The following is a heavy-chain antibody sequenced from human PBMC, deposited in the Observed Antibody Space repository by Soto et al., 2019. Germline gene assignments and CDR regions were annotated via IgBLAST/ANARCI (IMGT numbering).Heavy chain of an antibody. V-gene: IGHV3-13*04. D-gene: IGHD3-3*01. CDR2: IGIAGDT. CDR3: AKDFWSGYYPASYYYGMDV. CDR1: GFTFSSYD. J-gene: IGHJ6*02. Sequence: GGSLRLSCAASGFTFSSYDMHWVRQATGEGLEWVAAIGIAGDTYYPASVQGRFTISRDNSKNTLYLQMNSLRAEDTAVYCCAKDFWSGYYPASYYYGMDVWGQGTTVTVSS.